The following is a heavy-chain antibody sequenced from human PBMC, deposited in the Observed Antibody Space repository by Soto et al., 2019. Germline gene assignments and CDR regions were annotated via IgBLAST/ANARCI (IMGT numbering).Heavy chain of an antibody. V-gene: IGHV3-15*01. D-gene: IGHD4-17*01. Sequence: EVKLVESGGGLVKPGGSLRLSCAASGFTFTNAWMSWVRQAPGKGLEWVGRIKSKTDGGTTDYAAPVKGRFTISRDDSKNTLYLQMTRLKTEDPAVYYCTTARGTYGAEYFQHWGQGTLVTVSS. J-gene: IGHJ1*01. CDR2: IKSKTDGGTT. CDR1: GFTFTNAW. CDR3: TTARGTYGAEYFQH.